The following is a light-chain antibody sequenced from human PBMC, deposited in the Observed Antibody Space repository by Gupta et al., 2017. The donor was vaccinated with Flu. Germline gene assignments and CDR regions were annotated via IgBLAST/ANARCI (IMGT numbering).Light chain of an antibody. CDR3: AAWDDSLNGHVV. Sequence: QSVLTQPPSASGTPGQRVPISCSGSSSNIGSNYVYWYQQLPGTAPKLLIYRNNQRPSGVPDRFSGSKSGTSASLAISGLRSEDEADYYCAAWDDSLNGHVVFGGGTKLTVL. J-gene: IGLJ2*01. CDR1: SSNIGSNY. V-gene: IGLV1-47*01. CDR2: RNN.